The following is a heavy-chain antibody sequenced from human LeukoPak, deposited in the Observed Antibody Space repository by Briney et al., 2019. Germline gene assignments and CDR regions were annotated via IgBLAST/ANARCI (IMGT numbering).Heavy chain of an antibody. V-gene: IGHV1-69*02. CDR3: ARYDRTASFDP. J-gene: IGHJ5*02. Sequence: SSVKVSCKASGGTFSSYTISWVRQAPGQGLEWMGRIIPILGIANYAQKFQGRVTITADKSTSTAYMGLSSLRSEDTAVYYCARYDRTASFDPWGQGTLVTVSS. D-gene: IGHD3-3*01. CDR1: GGTFSSYT. CDR2: IIPILGIA.